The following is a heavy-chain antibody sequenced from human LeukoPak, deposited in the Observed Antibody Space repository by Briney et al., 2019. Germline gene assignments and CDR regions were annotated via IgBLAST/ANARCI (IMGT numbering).Heavy chain of an antibody. CDR3: AGGTYYYFDY. J-gene: IGHJ4*02. Sequence: SETLSLTRTVSGGSISSYYWSWIRQPPGKGVEWIGYVYYSGSAHYNPSLKSRVTISVDTPKNQFSLKVSSVTAADTAIYYCAGGTYYYFDYWGQGTLVTVSS. CDR1: GGSISSYY. CDR2: VYYSGSA. D-gene: IGHD1-26*01. V-gene: IGHV4-59*01.